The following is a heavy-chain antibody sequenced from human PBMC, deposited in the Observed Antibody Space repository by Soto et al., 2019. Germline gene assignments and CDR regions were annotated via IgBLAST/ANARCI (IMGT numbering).Heavy chain of an antibody. CDR1: GFTFSSYA. Sequence: GGSLRLSCAPSGFTFSSYAMSWVRQAPGKGLAWVSAISGSGRSTYYADSVKGRFTISRDNSKNTLYLQMNSLRAQDTAVYYCAKDWGRWELLPRIDAFDIWGQRTMVTLS. J-gene: IGHJ3*02. CDR3: AKDWGRWELLPRIDAFDI. CDR2: ISGSGRST. D-gene: IGHD1-26*01. V-gene: IGHV3-23*01.